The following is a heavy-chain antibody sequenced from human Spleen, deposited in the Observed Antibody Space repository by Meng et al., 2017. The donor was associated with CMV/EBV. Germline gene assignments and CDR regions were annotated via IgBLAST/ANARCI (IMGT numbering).Heavy chain of an antibody. CDR3: AKEGSGLDY. CDR1: GFTFSDYA. Sequence: LSLTCAVSGFTFSDYAMSWVRQAPGKGLESVSSITGSGSTAFYADSVKGRFTVSRDNSKNTLYLQMKSLRAEDTAVYYCAKEGSGLDYWGQGTLVTVSS. CDR2: ITGSGSTA. V-gene: IGHV3-23*01. J-gene: IGHJ4*02. D-gene: IGHD2-21*01.